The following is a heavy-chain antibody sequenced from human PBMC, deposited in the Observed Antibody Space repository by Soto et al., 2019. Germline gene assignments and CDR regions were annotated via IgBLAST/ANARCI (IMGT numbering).Heavy chain of an antibody. Sequence: SVKVSCKASGFTFTSSAVQWVRQARGQRLEWIGWIVVGSGNTNYAQKFQERVTITRDMSTSTAYMELSSLRSEDTAVYYCAAGYSSSWSPFGYSFNYGMDVWGQGTAVTVSS. CDR2: IVVGSGNT. J-gene: IGHJ6*02. CDR3: AAGYSSSWSPFGYSFNYGMDV. CDR1: GFTFTSSA. V-gene: IGHV1-58*01. D-gene: IGHD6-13*01.